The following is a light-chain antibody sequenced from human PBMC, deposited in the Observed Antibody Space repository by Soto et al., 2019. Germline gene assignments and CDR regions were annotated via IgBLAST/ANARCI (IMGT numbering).Light chain of an antibody. J-gene: IGLJ2*01. Sequence: SVLTQPPSASETPGQRVTISCSGSSSNIGSNYVYWYQQLPGTAPKLLIYSNSQRPSGVLDRFSGSKSGTSASLAISGLRSEDEADYYCAAWDDNLSALVFGGGTKLTVL. CDR2: SNS. V-gene: IGLV1-47*01. CDR3: AAWDDNLSALV. CDR1: SSNIGSNY.